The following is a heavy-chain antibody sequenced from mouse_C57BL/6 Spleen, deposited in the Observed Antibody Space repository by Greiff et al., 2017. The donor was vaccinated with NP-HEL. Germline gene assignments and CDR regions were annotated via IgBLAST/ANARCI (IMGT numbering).Heavy chain of an antibody. V-gene: IGHV1-4*01. Sequence: VQLQQSGAELARPGASVKMSCKASGYTFTSYTMHWVKQRPGQGLEWIGYINPSSGYTKYNQKFKDKATLTADKSSSTAYMQLSSLTSEDSAVYYCASYPNWYFEVWGTGTTVTVSS. CDR3: ASYPNWYFEV. CDR2: INPSSGYT. CDR1: GYTFTSYT. J-gene: IGHJ1*03.